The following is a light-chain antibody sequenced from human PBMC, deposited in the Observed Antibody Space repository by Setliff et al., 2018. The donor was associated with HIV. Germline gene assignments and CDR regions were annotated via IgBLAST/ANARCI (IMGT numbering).Light chain of an antibody. J-gene: IGLJ1*01. CDR2: EVN. CDR1: ISDVGGFNR. V-gene: IGLV2-23*02. CDR3: CSYAGTDTFVV. Sequence: QSALAQPASVSGSPGQSITISCTGTISDVGGFNRVSWYQQRPGTAPKLIIFEVNKRPSGVSNRFSGSKSGSTASLAISGLQADDEGDYYCCSYAGTDTFVVFGTGTKVTVL.